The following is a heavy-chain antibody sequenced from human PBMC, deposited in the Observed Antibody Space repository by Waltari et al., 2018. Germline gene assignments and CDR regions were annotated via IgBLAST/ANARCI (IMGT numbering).Heavy chain of an antibody. CDR2: IYYSGST. V-gene: IGHV4-59*01. CDR1: GGSISSYY. CDR3: AREAYGSGY. Sequence: QVQLQESGPGLVKPSETLSLTCTVSGGSISSYYWSWIRQPPGKGLEWIGYIYYSGSTNYNPSLKSRVTISVDTSKNQFSLKLSSVTAADTAVYYCAREAYGSGYWGQGTLVTVSS. J-gene: IGHJ4*02. D-gene: IGHD3-10*01.